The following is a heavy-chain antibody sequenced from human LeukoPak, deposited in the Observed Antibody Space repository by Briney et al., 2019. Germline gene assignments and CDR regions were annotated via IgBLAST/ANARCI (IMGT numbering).Heavy chain of an antibody. CDR2: IYPGDSDT. J-gene: IGHJ6*03. Sequence: PGESLKISCKGSGYSFTSYWIAWVRQMPGKGLEWMGIIYPGDSDTRYSPSCQGQVTISADKSISTAYLQWSSLKASDTAMYYCARGYYDFWSGDSAYYYYMDVWGKGTTVTVSS. D-gene: IGHD3-3*01. CDR1: GYSFTSYW. V-gene: IGHV5-51*01. CDR3: ARGYYDFWSGDSAYYYYMDV.